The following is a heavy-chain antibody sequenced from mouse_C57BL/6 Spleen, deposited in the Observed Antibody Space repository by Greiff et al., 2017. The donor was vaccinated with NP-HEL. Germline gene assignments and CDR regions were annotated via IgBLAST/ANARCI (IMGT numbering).Heavy chain of an antibody. J-gene: IGHJ2*01. CDR2: ISYDGSN. Sequence: EVKLVESGPGLVKPAQSLSLTCSATGYSITSGYYWNWIRQPPGNQPEWMGYISYDGSNNYNPSLKNRISITRDTSKNQFFLKLNSVTTEDTATYYCARWLKGVDYWGQGTTLTVSS. CDR1: GYSITSGYY. CDR3: ARWLKGVDY. V-gene: IGHV3-6*01. D-gene: IGHD2-2*01.